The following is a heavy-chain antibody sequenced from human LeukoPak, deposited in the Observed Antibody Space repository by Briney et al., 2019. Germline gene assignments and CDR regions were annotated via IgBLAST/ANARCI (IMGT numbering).Heavy chain of an antibody. V-gene: IGHV3-13*04. J-gene: IGHJ4*02. Sequence: PGGSLRLSCAASGFXFSNYDMLWVRQATGKGLEWVSAINTAADTYYPDSVKGRFTISRENAKSSLYLQMNSLRVGDTAVYYCVRAPPGTGWLIDHWGQGTLVAVSS. CDR2: INTAADT. CDR3: VRAPPGTGWLIDH. D-gene: IGHD6-19*01. CDR1: GFXFSNYD.